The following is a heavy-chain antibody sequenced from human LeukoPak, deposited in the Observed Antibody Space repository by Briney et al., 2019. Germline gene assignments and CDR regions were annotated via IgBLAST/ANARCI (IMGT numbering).Heavy chain of an antibody. CDR2: ISGNGGST. CDR3: AKSGYNRFDY. Sequence: AGGSLRLSCAASGFTFSSYGMNWVRQAPGKGLEWVSGISGNGGSTYYADSVKGRFTISRDNSKNTLYLQMNSLRAEDTAVYYCAKSGYNRFDYWGQGTLVTVSS. D-gene: IGHD5-24*01. J-gene: IGHJ4*02. V-gene: IGHV3-23*01. CDR1: GFTFSSYG.